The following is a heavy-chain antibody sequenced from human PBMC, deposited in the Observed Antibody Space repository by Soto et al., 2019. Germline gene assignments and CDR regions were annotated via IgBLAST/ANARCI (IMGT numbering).Heavy chain of an antibody. Sequence: GASVKVSCKASGYTFTSYGISWVRQAPGQGLEWMGWISAYNGNTNYAQKLQGRVTMTTDTSTSTAYMELRSLRSDDTAVYYCARYGEIITVFGVVIPSYYGMDVWGQGTTVTVSS. CDR3: ARYGEIITVFGVVIPSYYGMDV. J-gene: IGHJ6*02. CDR2: ISAYNGNT. CDR1: GYTFTSYG. V-gene: IGHV1-18*04. D-gene: IGHD3-3*01.